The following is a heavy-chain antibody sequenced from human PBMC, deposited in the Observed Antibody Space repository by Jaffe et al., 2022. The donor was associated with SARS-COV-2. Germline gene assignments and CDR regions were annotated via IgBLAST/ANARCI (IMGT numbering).Heavy chain of an antibody. CDR2: IYPGDSST. CDR1: GYSFSNFW. D-gene: IGHD2-2*01. CDR3: ARRAPYCSTSSSTSCPEVDP. Sequence: EVQLVQSGPEVKKPGESLKISCQGSGYSFSNFWIGWVRQMPGKGLEWMGIIYPGDSSTKYSPSFQGQVTISADKSISTAYLYWSSLKASDTAMYYCARRAPYCSTSSSTSCPEVDPWGQGTLVTVSS. J-gene: IGHJ5*02. V-gene: IGHV5-51*01.